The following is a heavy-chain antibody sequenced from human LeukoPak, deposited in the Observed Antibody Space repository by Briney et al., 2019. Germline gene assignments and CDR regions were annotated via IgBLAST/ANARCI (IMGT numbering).Heavy chain of an antibody. J-gene: IGHJ6*03. Sequence: GGSLRLSCAASGFTFSSYAMHWVRQAPGKGLEWVSAISGSGGSTYYADSVKGRFTISRDNSKNTLYLQMNSLRAEDTAVYYCAKTTVTTEDYYYYYMDVWGKGTTVTISS. D-gene: IGHD4-17*01. CDR1: GFTFSSYA. CDR2: ISGSGGST. V-gene: IGHV3-23*01. CDR3: AKTTVTTEDYYYYYMDV.